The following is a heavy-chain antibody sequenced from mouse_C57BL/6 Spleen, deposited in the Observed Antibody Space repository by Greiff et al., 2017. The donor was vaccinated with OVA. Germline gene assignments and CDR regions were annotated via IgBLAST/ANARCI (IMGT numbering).Heavy chain of an antibody. CDR3: ARNYGSSVYFDV. V-gene: IGHV1-55*01. Sequence: VQLQQPGAELVKPGASEKMSCKASGYTFTSYWITWVKQGPGQGLEWIGDIYPGSGSTNYNEKFKSKATLTVDTSSSTAYMQLSSLTSEDSAVYYCARNYGSSVYFDVWGTGTTVTVSS. D-gene: IGHD1-1*01. J-gene: IGHJ1*03. CDR1: GYTFTSYW. CDR2: IYPGSGST.